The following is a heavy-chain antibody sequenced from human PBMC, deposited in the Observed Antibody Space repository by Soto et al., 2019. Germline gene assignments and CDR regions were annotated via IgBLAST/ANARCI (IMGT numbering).Heavy chain of an antibody. CDR3: TTLGGPQLGARDY. Sequence: EVQLVESGGGLVQPGGSLRLSCPGSGFTFSNYRVHWVRQAPGKGLVWVSVINSDGSSTSYADSVKGRFTISRDNAKNTVNLQMNSLRAEDTAVYYCTTLGGPQLGARDYWGQGTLVTVSS. D-gene: IGHD7-27*01. CDR1: GFTFSNYR. J-gene: IGHJ4*02. V-gene: IGHV3-74*01. CDR2: INSDGSST.